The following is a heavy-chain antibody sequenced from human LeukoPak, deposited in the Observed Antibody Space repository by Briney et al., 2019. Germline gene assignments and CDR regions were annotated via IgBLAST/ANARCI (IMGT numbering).Heavy chain of an antibody. V-gene: IGHV3-33*01. CDR1: GFTFSSYG. CDR3: ARGWVTREVDYIDY. J-gene: IGHJ4*02. Sequence: GGSLRLSCAASGFTFSSYGMHWVRQAPGKGLEWVAVIWYDGSNKYYADPVKGRFTISRDNSKNTLYLQMNSLRAEDTAVYYCARGWVTREVDYIDYWGQGTLVTVSS. CDR2: IWYDGSNK. D-gene: IGHD4-23*01.